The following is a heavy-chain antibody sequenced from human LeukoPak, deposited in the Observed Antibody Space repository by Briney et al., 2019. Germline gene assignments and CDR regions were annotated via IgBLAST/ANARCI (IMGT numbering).Heavy chain of an antibody. CDR1: GFTFSTYS. D-gene: IGHD5-12*01. CDR3: ARDSSYFAFDI. J-gene: IGHJ3*02. V-gene: IGHV3-48*04. Sequence: PGGSLRLSCAASGFTFSTYSMNWVRQAPGKGLEWVSYISSSTSTIYYADSVKGRFTISRDNAKNSLYLQMNSLRAEDTAVYYCARDSSYFAFDIWGQGTMVTVSS. CDR2: ISSSTSTI.